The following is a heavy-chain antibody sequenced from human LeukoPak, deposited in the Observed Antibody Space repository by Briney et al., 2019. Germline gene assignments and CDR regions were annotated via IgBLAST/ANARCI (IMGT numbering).Heavy chain of an antibody. CDR1: GGSISSGSYY. Sequence: SQTLSLTCTVSGGSISSGSYYWSWIRQPAGKGLEWIGRIYTSGSTNYNPSLKSRVTISVDTSKNQFSLKLSSVTAADTAVYYCARADFWSGSSYYYYMDVWGKGTTVTASS. J-gene: IGHJ6*03. D-gene: IGHD3-3*01. CDR2: IYTSGST. V-gene: IGHV4-61*02. CDR3: ARADFWSGSSYYYYMDV.